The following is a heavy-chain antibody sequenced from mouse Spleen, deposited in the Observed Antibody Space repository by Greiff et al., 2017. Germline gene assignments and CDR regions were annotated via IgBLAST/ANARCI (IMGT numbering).Heavy chain of an antibody. V-gene: IGHV1-15*01. D-gene: IGHD2-1*01. CDR3: TRGGYGNSHFDY. Sequence: QVQLQQSGAELVRPGASVTLSCKASGYTFTDYEMHWVKQTPVHGLEWIGAIDPETGGTAYNQKFKGKAILTADKSSSTAYMELRSLTSEDSAVYYCTRGGYGNSHFDYWGQGTTLTVSS. CDR2: IDPETGGT. CDR1: GYTFTDYE. J-gene: IGHJ2*01.